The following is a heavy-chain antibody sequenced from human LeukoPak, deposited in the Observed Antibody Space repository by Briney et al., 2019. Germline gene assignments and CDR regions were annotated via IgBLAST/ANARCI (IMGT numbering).Heavy chain of an antibody. CDR2: LYYTGIT. Sequence: KPSETLSLTCTVSGGSISNAAYHWGWIRQPPGKGLEWIGSLYYTGITYYNPSLKSRVTISADTSKNQFSLKVTSVTAADTAVYYCARLINGSPGDYWGQGTLITVSS. CDR3: ARLINGSPGDY. J-gene: IGHJ4*02. CDR1: GGSISNAAYH. D-gene: IGHD1-26*01. V-gene: IGHV4-39*01.